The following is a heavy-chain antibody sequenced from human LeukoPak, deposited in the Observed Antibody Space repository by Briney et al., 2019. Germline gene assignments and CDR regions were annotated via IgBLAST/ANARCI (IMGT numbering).Heavy chain of an antibody. CDR2: IYSGGST. CDR3: ARDLGYYGMDV. J-gene: IGHJ6*01. Sequence: GGSLRLSLAASGLTVSKKLKGGVRPAPGKGVEGVSVIYSGGSTYYADSVKGRFTISRHNSKNTLYLQMNSLRAEDTAVYYCARDLGYYGMDVWGQGTTVTVSS. CDR1: GLTVSKKL. V-gene: IGHV3-53*04.